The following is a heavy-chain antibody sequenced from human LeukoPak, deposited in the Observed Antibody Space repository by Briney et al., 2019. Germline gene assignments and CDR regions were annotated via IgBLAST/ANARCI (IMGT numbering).Heavy chain of an antibody. CDR3: ATKYYCSGGSCPTHFDY. V-gene: IGHV4-38-2*02. D-gene: IGHD2-15*01. J-gene: IGHJ4*02. CDR1: GHSISTDYY. Sequence: PSETLSLTCTVPGHSISTDYYWAWVRQPPGKGLEWIGSIYHSGSTYYGPALKSRVTISVDTSKNQFSLKLSSVTAADTAVYYCATKYYCSGGSCPTHFDYWGQGTLVTVSS. CDR2: IYHSGST.